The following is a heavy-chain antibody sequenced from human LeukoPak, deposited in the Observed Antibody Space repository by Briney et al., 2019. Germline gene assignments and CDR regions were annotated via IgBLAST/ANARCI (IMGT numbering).Heavy chain of an antibody. V-gene: IGHV3-11*06. CDR2: ISSSSNYI. D-gene: IGHD3-10*01. CDR3: ARVPHAMVRGVIITEFYFDY. CDR1: GFTFSDYY. J-gene: IGHJ4*02. Sequence: GGSLRLSCAASGFTFSDYYMSWIRQAPGKGLEWVSSISSSSNYIYYADSVKGRFTISRDNAKNSLYLQMNSLRAEDTAVYYCARVPHAMVRGVIITEFYFDYWGQGTLVTVSS.